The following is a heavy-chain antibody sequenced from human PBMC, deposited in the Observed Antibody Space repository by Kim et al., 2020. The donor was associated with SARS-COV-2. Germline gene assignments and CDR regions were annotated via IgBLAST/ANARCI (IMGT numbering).Heavy chain of an antibody. CDR3: ARDGPDIVVVPAAPDY. V-gene: IGHV1-46*01. Sequence: ASVKVSCKASGYTFTSYYMHWVRQAPGQGLEWMGIINPSGGSTSYAQKFQGRVTMTRDTSTSTVYMELSSLRSEDTAVYYCARDGPDIVVVPAAPDYWGQGTLVTVSS. D-gene: IGHD2-2*01. CDR2: INPSGGST. CDR1: GYTFTSYY. J-gene: IGHJ4*02.